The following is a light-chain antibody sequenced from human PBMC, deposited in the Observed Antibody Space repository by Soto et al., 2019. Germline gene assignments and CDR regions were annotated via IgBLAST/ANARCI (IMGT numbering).Light chain of an antibody. J-gene: IGLJ2*01. CDR2: YNT. V-gene: IGLV1-40*01. Sequence: QSVLTQPPSVSGAPGQRVTISCTGSGSTFGAGSDVHWYQQVPGTAPKLLISYNTNRPSGVPDRFSGSKSGTSASLAISGLQAEDEADYYCSSYTSSSTLVFGGGTKLTVL. CDR3: SSYTSSSTLV. CDR1: GSTFGAGSD.